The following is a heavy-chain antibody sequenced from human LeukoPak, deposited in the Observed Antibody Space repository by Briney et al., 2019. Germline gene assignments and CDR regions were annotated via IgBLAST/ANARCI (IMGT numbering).Heavy chain of an antibody. CDR1: GGSISSSSYF. D-gene: IGHD6-13*01. CDR3: GRGLDSSWYNIYYYYYMDV. J-gene: IGHJ6*03. CDR2: ISYSGST. Sequence: SETLSLTCTVSGGSISSSSYFWGWIRQPPGKGLQWIGSISYSGSTYYNPSLKSRVTISVDTSKNQFSLKLSSVTAADTAVYYCGRGLDSSWYNIYYYYYMDVWGKGTTVTVSS. V-gene: IGHV4-39*07.